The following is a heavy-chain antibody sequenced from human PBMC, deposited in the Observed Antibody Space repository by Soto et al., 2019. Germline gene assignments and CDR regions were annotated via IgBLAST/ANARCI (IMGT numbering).Heavy chain of an antibody. CDR1: GYTFTSYD. V-gene: IGHV1-8*01. CDR3: ARDGRVGYPYQYGMDV. J-gene: IGHJ6*02. CDR2: MNPNSGNT. Sequence: GASVKVSCKASGYTFTSYDINWVLQDTGQGLEWMGWMNPNSGNTGYAQKFQGRVTMTRNTSISTAYMELSSLRSEDTAVYYCARDGRVGYPYQYGMDVWGQGTTVTVSS. D-gene: IGHD3-16*02.